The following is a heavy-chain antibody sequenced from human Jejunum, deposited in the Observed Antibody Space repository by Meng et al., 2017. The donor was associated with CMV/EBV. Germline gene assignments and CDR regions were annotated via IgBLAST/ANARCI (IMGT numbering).Heavy chain of an antibody. CDR3: ASTLYPKAWLNWFDP. V-gene: IGHV4-59*02. Sequence: SGGSVSSYYWSWIRQPPGKGLEWIGYKYYRETAHYNPSLKSRVTISVDTSKNLISLRLDSVTAADTAVYYCASTLYPKAWLNWFDPWGQGTLVTVSS. D-gene: IGHD2-2*02. CDR2: KYYRETA. J-gene: IGHJ5*02. CDR1: GGSVSSYY.